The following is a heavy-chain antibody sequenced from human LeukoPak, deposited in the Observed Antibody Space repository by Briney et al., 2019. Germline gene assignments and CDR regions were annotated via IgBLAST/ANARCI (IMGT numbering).Heavy chain of an antibody. Sequence: GGSLRLSCAASGFIFSSYWMSWVRQAPGKGLEWVANIKQDGSEKYYVDSVKGRFTISRDNAKHSLYLQMNSLRAEDTAVYYCARDHAFSYYYYMDVWGKGTTVTVSS. CDR3: ARDHAFSYYYYMDV. CDR1: GFIFSSYW. D-gene: IGHD3-3*01. J-gene: IGHJ6*03. V-gene: IGHV3-7*01. CDR2: IKQDGSEK.